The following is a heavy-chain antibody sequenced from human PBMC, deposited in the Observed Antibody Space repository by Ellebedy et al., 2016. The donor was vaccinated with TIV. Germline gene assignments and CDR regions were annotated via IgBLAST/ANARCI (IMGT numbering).Heavy chain of an antibody. D-gene: IGHD6-19*01. J-gene: IGHJ4*02. Sequence: GESLKISCKGSGYNFANYWIAWVRQMPGKGLEWMGVIYPRDSDTRYSPSFQGQVTFSVDKSTNPAFLKRSSLKASDTAIFYCARAAGVAVAETYLDSWGQGTLVTVSS. V-gene: IGHV5-51*01. CDR1: GYNFANYW. CDR2: IYPRDSDT. CDR3: ARAAGVAVAETYLDS.